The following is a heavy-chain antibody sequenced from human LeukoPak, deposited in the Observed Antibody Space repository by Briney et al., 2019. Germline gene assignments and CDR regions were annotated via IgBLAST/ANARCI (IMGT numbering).Heavy chain of an antibody. V-gene: IGHV3-48*02. J-gene: IGHJ4*02. Sequence: PGGSLRLSCAASGFTFSSYSMNWVGQAPGKGLEWVSYISSSSNTIYYADSVKGRFTISRDNAKNSLYLQMNSLRDEDTALYYCVTDTSMGGLFDYWGQGTLVTVSS. CDR1: GFTFSSYS. D-gene: IGHD5-18*01. CDR3: VTDTSMGGLFDY. CDR2: ISSSSNTI.